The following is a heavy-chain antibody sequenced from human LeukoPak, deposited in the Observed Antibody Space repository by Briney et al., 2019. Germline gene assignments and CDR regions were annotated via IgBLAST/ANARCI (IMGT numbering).Heavy chain of an antibody. CDR3: ARIGGYNWNEGYFDY. J-gene: IGHJ4*02. CDR1: GGSVSSYY. D-gene: IGHD1-1*01. V-gene: IGHV4-59*02. CDR2: IYYSGST. Sequence: SETLSLTCTVSGGSVSSYYWSWIRQPPGKGLEWIGHIYYSGSTNYNPSLKSRVTISVDTSKNQFSLKLSSVTAADTAVYYCARIGGYNWNEGYFDYWGQGTLVTVSS.